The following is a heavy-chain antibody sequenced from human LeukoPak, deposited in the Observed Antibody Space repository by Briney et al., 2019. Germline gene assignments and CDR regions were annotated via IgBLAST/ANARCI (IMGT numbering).Heavy chain of an antibody. CDR1: GGTFISYA. CDR3: ARALTRGGSLPD. D-gene: IGHD2-15*01. Sequence: SVKVSCKASGGTFISYAISWVRQAPGQGLEWMGGIIPIFGTANYAQKFQGRVTITADESTSTTYMELSSLRSEDTAVYYRARALTRGGSLPDWGQGTLVTVSS. CDR2: IIPIFGTA. V-gene: IGHV1-69*13. J-gene: IGHJ4*02.